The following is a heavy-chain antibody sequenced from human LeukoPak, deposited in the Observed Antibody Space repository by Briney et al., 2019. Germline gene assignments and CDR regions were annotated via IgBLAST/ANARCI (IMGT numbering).Heavy chain of an antibody. D-gene: IGHD2-21*01. J-gene: IGHJ5*02. CDR1: GYTFTGYY. CDR2: INPNSGGT. V-gene: IGHV1-2*02. Sequence: GASVKVSCKASGYTFTGYYMHWVRQAPGQGLEWMGWINPNSGGTNYAQKFQGRVTMTRDTSISTAYMELSRLRPDDTAVYYCARVKLLLGNWFDPWGQGTLVTVSS. CDR3: ARVKLLLGNWFDP.